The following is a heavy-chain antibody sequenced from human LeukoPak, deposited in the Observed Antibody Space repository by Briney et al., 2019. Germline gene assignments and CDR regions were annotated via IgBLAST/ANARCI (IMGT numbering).Heavy chain of an antibody. J-gene: IGHJ6*02. CDR1: GFSFEDYA. CDR2: ISWNSGNI. V-gene: IGHV3-9*01. Sequence: GGSLRLSCAASGFSFEDYAMHWVRQAPGKGLEWVSGISWNSGNIDYADSVKGRFTISRDNAKNSLYLQMNSPRAEDTALYYCAKDRGSRQWLVRYYYFYGMDVWGQGTTVTVSS. CDR3: AKDRGSRQWLVRYYYFYGMDV. D-gene: IGHD5-12*01.